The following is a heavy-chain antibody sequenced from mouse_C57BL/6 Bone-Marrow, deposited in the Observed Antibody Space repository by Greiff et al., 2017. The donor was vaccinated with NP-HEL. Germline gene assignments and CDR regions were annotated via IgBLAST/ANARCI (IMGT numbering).Heavy chain of an antibody. J-gene: IGHJ2*01. CDR1: GFNIKDYY. Sequence: VHVKQSGAELVKPGASVKLSCTASGFNIKDYYMHWVKQRTEQGLEWIGRIDPEDGETKYAPKFQGKATITADTSSNTAYLQLSSLTSEDTAVYYCALPFYYGSQYYFDYWGQGTTPTVSS. CDR3: ALPFYYGSQYYFDY. D-gene: IGHD1-1*01. V-gene: IGHV14-2*01. CDR2: IDPEDGET.